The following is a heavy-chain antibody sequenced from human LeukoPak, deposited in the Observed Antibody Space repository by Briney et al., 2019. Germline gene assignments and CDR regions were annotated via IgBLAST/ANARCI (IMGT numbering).Heavy chain of an antibody. Sequence: SVKVSCKASGGTFSSYAISWVRQAPGQGLEWMGGIIPIFGTANYAQKFQGRVTITADESTSTAYMELSSLRSEGTAVYYCAGGRSGLLEWPPHYWGQGTLVTVSS. D-gene: IGHD3-3*01. V-gene: IGHV1-69*13. CDR2: IIPIFGTA. CDR1: GGTFSSYA. J-gene: IGHJ4*02. CDR3: AGGRSGLLEWPPHY.